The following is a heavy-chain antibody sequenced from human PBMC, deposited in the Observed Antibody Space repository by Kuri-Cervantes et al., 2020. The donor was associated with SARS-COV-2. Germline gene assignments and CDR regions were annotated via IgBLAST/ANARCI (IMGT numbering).Heavy chain of an antibody. CDR1: GFTFYNFG. J-gene: IGHJ3*02. CDR2: INGGGDPT. Sequence: GGSLRLSCAASGFTFYNFGMTWVRQAPGKGLEWVSTINGGGDPTFYADSVKGRFTISRDNSKNMLYLQMSSLRAEDTAIYYCAKGTFDTWGQGTMVTVSS. CDR3: AKGTFDT. V-gene: IGHV3-23*01.